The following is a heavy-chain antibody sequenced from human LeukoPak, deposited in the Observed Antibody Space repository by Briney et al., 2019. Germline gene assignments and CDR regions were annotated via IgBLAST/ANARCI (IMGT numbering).Heavy chain of an antibody. CDR1: GFTFSSYE. V-gene: IGHV3-48*03. J-gene: IGHJ4*02. D-gene: IGHD5-18*01. CDR3: ARAPDTAMVAFDY. CDR2: ISSSGSTI. Sequence: GGSLRLSCAASGFTFSSYEMNWVRQAPGKGLEWVSYISSSGSTIYYADSVKGRFTISRDNAKNSLHLQMNSLRGEDTAVYYCARAPDTAMVAFDYWGQGTLVTVSS.